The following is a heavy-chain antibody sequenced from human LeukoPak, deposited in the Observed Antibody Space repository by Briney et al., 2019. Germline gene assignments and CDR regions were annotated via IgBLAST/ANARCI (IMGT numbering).Heavy chain of an antibody. Sequence: ASVKVSCKAPGYTFTGYYMHWVRQAPGQGLEWMGWINTNTGNPTYAQGFTGRFVFSLDTSVSTAYLQISSLKAEDTAVYYCARVGYDSSGYPDYWGQGTLVTVSS. V-gene: IGHV7-4-1*02. D-gene: IGHD3-22*01. CDR1: GYTFTGYY. CDR2: INTNTGNP. CDR3: ARVGYDSSGYPDY. J-gene: IGHJ4*02.